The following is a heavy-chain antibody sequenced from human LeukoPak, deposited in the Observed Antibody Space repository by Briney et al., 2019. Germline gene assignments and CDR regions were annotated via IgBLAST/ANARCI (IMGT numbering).Heavy chain of an antibody. J-gene: IGHJ4*02. CDR3: AGLRFLAPRF. CDR2: IYYSGST. V-gene: IGHV4-59*01. CDR1: GGSISSYH. Sequence: PSETLSLTCTVSGGSISSYHWSWIRQPPGKGLEWIGYIYYSGSTNYNPSLKRRVTISVDTSKNQFSLKLSSVTAADTAVYYCAGLRFLAPRFWGQGTLVTVSS. D-gene: IGHD3-3*01.